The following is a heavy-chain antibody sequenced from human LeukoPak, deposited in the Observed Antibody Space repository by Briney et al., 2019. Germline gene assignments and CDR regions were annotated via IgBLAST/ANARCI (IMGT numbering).Heavy chain of an antibody. Sequence: PSETLSLTCTVSGGSISSGGYYWSWIRQHPGKGLEWIGYIYYSGSTYYNPSLKSRVTISVDTSKNQFSLKLSSVTAADTAVYYCARVRGYSGYGPAVLFDPGGQGTLVTVPS. D-gene: IGHD5-12*01. CDR2: IYYSGST. CDR1: GGSISSGGYY. J-gene: IGHJ5*02. V-gene: IGHV4-31*03. CDR3: ARVRGYSGYGPAVLFDP.